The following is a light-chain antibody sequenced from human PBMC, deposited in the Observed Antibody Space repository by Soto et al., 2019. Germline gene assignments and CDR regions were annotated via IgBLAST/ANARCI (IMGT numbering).Light chain of an antibody. CDR2: LNSDGSH. V-gene: IGLV4-69*01. J-gene: IGLJ3*02. Sequence: QLVLTQSPSASASLGASVKLTCTLSSGHCSYAIAWHQQQPEKGPRYLMKLNSDGSHSKGDGIPDRFSGSSSGAERYLTIFSLQSEDEGDYYCQTWGTGILVFGGGTKLTVL. CDR3: QTWGTGILV. CDR1: SGHCSYA.